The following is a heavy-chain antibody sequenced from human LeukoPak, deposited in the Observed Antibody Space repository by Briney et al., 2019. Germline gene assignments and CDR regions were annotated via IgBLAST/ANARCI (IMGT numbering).Heavy chain of an antibody. CDR1: GFTFSSYA. V-gene: IGHV3-23*01. D-gene: IGHD3-3*01. CDR3: AKDARSGYYIHFDY. J-gene: IGHJ4*02. Sequence: GGSLRLSCAASGFTFSSYAMSWVRPAPGEGLEWVSAISGSGGSTYYADSVKGRFTSSRDNSKNTLYLQMNSLRAEDTAVYYCAKDARSGYYIHFDYWGQGTLVTVSS. CDR2: ISGSGGST.